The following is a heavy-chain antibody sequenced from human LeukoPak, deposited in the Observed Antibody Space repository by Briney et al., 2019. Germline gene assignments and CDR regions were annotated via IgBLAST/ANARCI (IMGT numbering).Heavy chain of an antibody. J-gene: IGHJ4*02. CDR1: GFTFSSYE. V-gene: IGHV3-48*03. CDR2: ISSSGSTI. Sequence: PGGSLRLSCAASGFTFSSYEMNWVRQAPGKGLEWVSYISSSGSTIYYAASVKGRFTISRDNAKNSLYLQMNSLRAEDTAVYYCAKDPFYDSSGYYFSPRDYFDYWGQGTLVTVSS. D-gene: IGHD3-22*01. CDR3: AKDPFYDSSGYYFSPRDYFDY.